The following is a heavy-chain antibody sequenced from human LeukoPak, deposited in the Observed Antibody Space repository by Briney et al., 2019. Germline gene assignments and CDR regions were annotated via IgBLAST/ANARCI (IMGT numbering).Heavy chain of an antibody. Sequence: SETLSLTCAVSSYSISSGSYWGWSRPSPGKGGEWVGRIYHSGNSYYNPSLKSRLTMSVDTSKNQFSLKLTSVTAADTALYYCARVTYVDDMLYQYFDYWGQGILVTVSS. J-gene: IGHJ4*02. V-gene: IGHV4-38-2*01. CDR1: SYSISSGSY. CDR2: IYHSGNS. D-gene: IGHD4-17*01. CDR3: ARVTYVDDMLYQYFDY.